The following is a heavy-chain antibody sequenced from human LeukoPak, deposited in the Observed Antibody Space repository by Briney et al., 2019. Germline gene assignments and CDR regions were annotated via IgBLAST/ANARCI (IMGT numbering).Heavy chain of an antibody. V-gene: IGHV1-18*01. D-gene: IGHD3-9*01. Sequence: ASVNVSCKASGYTFTSYGISWVRQAPGQGLEWMGWISAYYGNTNYAQKLQGRVTLTTDTSTSTAYMELRSLTSDDTAEYFCARADDISPRYYYGMDVWGPGTTVSVSS. CDR2: ISAYYGNT. J-gene: IGHJ6*02. CDR3: ARADDISPRYYYGMDV. CDR1: GYTFTSYG.